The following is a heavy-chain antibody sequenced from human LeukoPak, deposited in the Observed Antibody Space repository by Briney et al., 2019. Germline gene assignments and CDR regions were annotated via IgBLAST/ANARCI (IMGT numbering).Heavy chain of an antibody. Sequence: SETLSLTCTVSGGSISSSSYYWGWIRQPPGKGLEWIGSIYYSGSTYYNPSLKSRVTISVDTSKNQFSLQLSSVTAADTAVYYCARRPIYDILTGSSRPFDYWGQGTLVTVSS. V-gene: IGHV4-39*01. CDR3: ARRPIYDILTGSSRPFDY. CDR1: GGSISSSSYY. J-gene: IGHJ4*02. CDR2: IYYSGST. D-gene: IGHD3-9*01.